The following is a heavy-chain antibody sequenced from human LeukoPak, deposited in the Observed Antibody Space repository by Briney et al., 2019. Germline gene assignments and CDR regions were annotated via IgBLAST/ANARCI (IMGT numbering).Heavy chain of an antibody. CDR1: GFTFSSYS. J-gene: IGHJ4*02. Sequence: DPGGSLRLSCAASGFTFSSYSMNWVRQAPGKGLEWVSYISSISSTIYYADSVKGRFTISRDNAKNPLYLQMNSLRAEDTAVYYCARDQTGYSSSWYIGYYDSSGYMGFDYWGQGTLVTVSS. V-gene: IGHV3-48*01. CDR3: ARDQTGYSSSWYIGYYDSSGYMGFDY. D-gene: IGHD3-22*01. CDR2: ISSISSTI.